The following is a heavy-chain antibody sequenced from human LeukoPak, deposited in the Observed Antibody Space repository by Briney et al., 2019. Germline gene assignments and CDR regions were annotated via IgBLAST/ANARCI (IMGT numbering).Heavy chain of an antibody. CDR3: AINPAGSYGYFDP. CDR2: INRDGTST. D-gene: IGHD3-10*01. J-gene: IGHJ5*02. V-gene: IGHV3-74*01. CDR1: AFTL. Sequence: GGSLRLSCAASAFTLMHWFRQAPGEGLGWVSRINRDGTSTNYANSVKGRFAMSRDSATNTLHLQMNGLRAEDTAVYYCAINPAGSYGYFDPWGQGTLVTVSS.